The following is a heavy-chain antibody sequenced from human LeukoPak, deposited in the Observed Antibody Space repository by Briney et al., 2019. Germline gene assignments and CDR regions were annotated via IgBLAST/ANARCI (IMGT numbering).Heavy chain of an antibody. J-gene: IGHJ6*02. CDR1: GYTFTSYG. Sequence: GASVKVSCKASGYTFTSYGISWVRQAPGQGHEWMGWISPYNGNTNYAQKLQGRVTMTTDTSTSTAYMELRSLRSDDTAVYYCARDIPYSSGLNYYYYYGMDVWGQGTTVTASS. D-gene: IGHD6-19*01. CDR2: ISPYNGNT. V-gene: IGHV1-18*01. CDR3: ARDIPYSSGLNYYYYYGMDV.